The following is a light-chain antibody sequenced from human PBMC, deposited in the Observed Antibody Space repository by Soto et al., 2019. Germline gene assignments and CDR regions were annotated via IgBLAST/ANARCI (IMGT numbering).Light chain of an antibody. CDR3: SSYTSSSTHWV. J-gene: IGLJ3*02. CDR1: SSDGGGYNY. CDR2: EVS. V-gene: IGLV2-14*01. Sequence: QSALTQPASVSGSPAQSITISCTGTSSDGGGYNYVSWYQQHPGKAPKIMIYEVSNRPSGVSNRFSGSKSGNTASLTISGLQAEDEADYYCSSYTSSSTHWVFGGGTKLTVL.